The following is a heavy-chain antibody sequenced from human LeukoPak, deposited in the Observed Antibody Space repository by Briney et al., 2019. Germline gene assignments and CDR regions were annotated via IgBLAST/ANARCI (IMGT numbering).Heavy chain of an antibody. CDR2: VNENGRET. CDR1: GFTFRSFY. Sequence: GSLRLSCAASGFTFRSFYMSWVRQAPGKGLEWVAKVNENGRETHYADSVKGRFTISRDNAKNSVSLQMNNVRADDTAVYYCAKDEVGGHFEYWGQGILVTVSS. J-gene: IGHJ4*02. V-gene: IGHV3-7*01. CDR3: AKDEVGGHFEY.